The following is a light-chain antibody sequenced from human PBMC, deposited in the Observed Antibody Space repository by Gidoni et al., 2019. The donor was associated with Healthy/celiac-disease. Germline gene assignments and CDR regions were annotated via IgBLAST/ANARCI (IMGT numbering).Light chain of an antibody. CDR3: QQSYSTSFT. Sequence: DIQMTQSPSSLSASVGDRVTITCRASQSISSYLNWYQQKPGKAPQLLIYAASSLQSRVPSRCSGSGSGTDFTLTISSLQPEDFATYYCQQSYSTSFTFXPXTKVDIK. CDR1: QSISSY. V-gene: IGKV1-39*01. CDR2: AAS. J-gene: IGKJ3*01.